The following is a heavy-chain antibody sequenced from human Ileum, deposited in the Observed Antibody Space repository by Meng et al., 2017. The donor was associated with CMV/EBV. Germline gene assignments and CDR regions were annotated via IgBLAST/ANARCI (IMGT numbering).Heavy chain of an antibody. J-gene: IGHJ4*02. D-gene: IGHD6-19*01. CDR1: GFTFSSSP. V-gene: IGHV4-34*01. CDR3: ARAPSSGWYLSY. Sequence: ESLKISCAASGFTFSSSPMSWIRQAPGKGLEWVGEINHSGATNYNPSLKSRVTISVNTSKNQFSLKLSSVTAADTAVYYCARAPSSGWYLSYWGQGTLVTVSS. CDR2: INHSGAT.